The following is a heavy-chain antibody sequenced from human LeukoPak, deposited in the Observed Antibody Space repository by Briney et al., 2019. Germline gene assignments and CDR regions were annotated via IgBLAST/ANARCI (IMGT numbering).Heavy chain of an antibody. J-gene: IGHJ3*02. Sequence: SETLSLTCTVSGGSISSYYWSWIRQPPGXGLEWIGYNYYSGSTNYNPSLKSRVTISVDTSKNQFSLKLSSVTAADTAVYYCATRIAVAGTDAFDIWGQGTMVTVSS. CDR3: ATRIAVAGTDAFDI. D-gene: IGHD6-19*01. CDR1: GGSISSYY. V-gene: IGHV4-59*08. CDR2: NYYSGST.